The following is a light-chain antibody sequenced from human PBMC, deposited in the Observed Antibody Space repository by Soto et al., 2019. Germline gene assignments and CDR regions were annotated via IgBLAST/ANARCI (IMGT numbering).Light chain of an antibody. V-gene: IGKV1-27*01. J-gene: IGKJ3*01. CDR3: QEYNSVPFT. CDR1: QAISNH. Sequence: DIQMTQSPSSLSASVGDRVTITCRASQAISNHLVWYQQRPGKVPKLLFYAASTLQSGVPSRFSGSGYGTDFTLTISSLQPEDFGTYYCQEYNSVPFTFGPGTKVDIK. CDR2: AAS.